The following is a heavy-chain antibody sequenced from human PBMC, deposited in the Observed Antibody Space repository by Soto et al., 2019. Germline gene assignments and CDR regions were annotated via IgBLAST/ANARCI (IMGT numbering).Heavy chain of an antibody. CDR1: GGSISSYY. Sequence: SETLSLTCTVSGGSISSYYWSWIRQPPGKGLEWIGYIYYSGSTNYNPSLKSRVTISVDTSKNQFSLKLSSVTAADTAVYYCARGRGGKGPIGYWGQGTLVTVSS. D-gene: IGHD3-16*01. CDR3: ARGRGGKGPIGY. CDR2: IYYSGST. V-gene: IGHV4-59*01. J-gene: IGHJ4*02.